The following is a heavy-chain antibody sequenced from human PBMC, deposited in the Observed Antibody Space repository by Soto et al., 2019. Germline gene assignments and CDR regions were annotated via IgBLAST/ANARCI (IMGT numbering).Heavy chain of an antibody. D-gene: IGHD6-19*01. Sequence: QVQLVQSGAEVQKPGSSVKVSCKASGGTFSSYAISWVRQAPGQGLEWMGGIIPIFGTANYAQKFQGRVTITADEPTSTAYMELSSLRSEDTAVYYCARSRVARSRWLYYFDYWGQGSLVTVSS. J-gene: IGHJ4*02. V-gene: IGHV1-69*01. CDR2: IIPIFGTA. CDR3: ARSRVARSRWLYYFDY. CDR1: GGTFSSYA.